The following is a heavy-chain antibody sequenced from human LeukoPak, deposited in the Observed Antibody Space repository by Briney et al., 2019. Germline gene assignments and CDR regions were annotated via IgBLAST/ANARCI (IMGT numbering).Heavy chain of an antibody. V-gene: IGHV3-43D*03. CDR1: GFTFDDYA. Sequence: PGGSLRLSCAASGFTFDDYAMHWVRQAPGKGLEWVSLISWDGGSTYYADSVKGRFTISRDNSKNSLYLQMNSLRAEDTALYYCAKDATSNSGYLDYWGQGTLVTVSS. J-gene: IGHJ4*02. CDR3: AKDATSNSGYLDY. CDR2: ISWDGGST. D-gene: IGHD1-26*01.